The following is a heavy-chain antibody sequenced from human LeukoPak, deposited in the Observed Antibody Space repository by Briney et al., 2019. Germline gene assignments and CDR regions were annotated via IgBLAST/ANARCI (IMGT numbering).Heavy chain of an antibody. D-gene: IGHD6-13*01. J-gene: IGHJ4*02. V-gene: IGHV3-33*01. CDR2: IWYDGSNK. CDR3: ARGSTYGSSWYWKGTPFDY. Sequence: GGSLRLSCAASGFTFSSYGMHWVHQAPGKGLEWVAVIWYDGSNKYYADSVKGRFTISRDNSKNTLYLQMNSLRAEDTAVYYCARGSTYGSSWYWKGTPFDYWGQGTLVTVSS. CDR1: GFTFSSYG.